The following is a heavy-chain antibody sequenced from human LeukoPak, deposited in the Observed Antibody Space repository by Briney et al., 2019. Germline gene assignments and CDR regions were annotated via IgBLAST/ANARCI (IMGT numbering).Heavy chain of an antibody. D-gene: IGHD6-13*01. J-gene: IGHJ6*03. V-gene: IGHV1-46*01. CDR1: GYTFTSYY. CDR3: ARHSTLAGTHYYYYMDV. CDR2: INPSGGST. Sequence: ASVKVSCKASGYTFTSYYMHWVRQAPGQGFEWMGIINPSGGSTSYAQKFQGRVTMTRDMSTSTVYMELSSLRSEDTAVYYCARHSTLAGTHYYYYMDVWGKGTTVTVSS.